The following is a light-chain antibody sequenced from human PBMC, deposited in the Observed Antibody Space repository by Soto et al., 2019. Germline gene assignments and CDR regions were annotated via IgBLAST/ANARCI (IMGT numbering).Light chain of an antibody. CDR2: DAS. CDR3: QQYDNLLSAFT. CDR1: QDISNY. V-gene: IGKV1-33*01. J-gene: IGKJ3*01. Sequence: DIQMTQSPSSLSASVGDRVTITCQASQDISNYLNWYHQKPGKAPKLLIYDASNLETGVPSRFSGSGSGTDFTFTISSLQPEDIATYYCQQYDNLLSAFTFGPGTKVDIK.